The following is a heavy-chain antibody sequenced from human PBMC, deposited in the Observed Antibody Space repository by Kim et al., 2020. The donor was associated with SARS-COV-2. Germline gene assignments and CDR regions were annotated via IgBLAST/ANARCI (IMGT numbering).Heavy chain of an antibody. CDR1: GFTFSSYG. CDR3: ASDPSSTWIQSDY. J-gene: IGHJ4*02. D-gene: IGHD6-13*01. Sequence: GGSLRLSCAASGFTFSSYGMHWVRQAPGKGLEWVAVIWYDGSNKYYADSVKGRFTISRDNSKNTLYLQMNSLRAEDTAVYYCASDPSSTWIQSDYWGQGTLVTVSS. CDR2: IWYDGSNK. V-gene: IGHV3-33*01.